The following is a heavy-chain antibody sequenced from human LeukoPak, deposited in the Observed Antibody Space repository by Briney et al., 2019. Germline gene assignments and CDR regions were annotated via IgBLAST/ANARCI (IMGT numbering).Heavy chain of an antibody. V-gene: IGHV3-66*01. Sequence: PGGSLRLSWAASGFTVGTNYMSWVRQAPGKGLEWVSVIYSGGSTHYGDSVKGRFTISRDNSKNTVYLQMNSVGVEDTAVYYCAAGRVFDYWGQGTLVTVSS. CDR3: AAGRVFDY. J-gene: IGHJ4*02. CDR1: GFTVGTNY. CDR2: IYSGGST.